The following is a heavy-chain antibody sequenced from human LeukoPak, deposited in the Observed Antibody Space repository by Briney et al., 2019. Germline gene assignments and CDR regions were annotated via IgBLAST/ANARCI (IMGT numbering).Heavy chain of an antibody. J-gene: IGHJ5*02. CDR1: GYTFTGYY. CDR3: ARDHNGSGSTPSYPENWFDP. D-gene: IGHD3-10*01. Sequence: ASVTVSCKASGYTFTGYYMHWVRQAPGQGLEWMGIINPSGGSTSYAQKFQGRVTMTRDTSTSTVYMELSSLRSEDTAVYYCARDHNGSGSTPSYPENWFDPWGQGTLVTVSS. V-gene: IGHV1-46*01. CDR2: INPSGGST.